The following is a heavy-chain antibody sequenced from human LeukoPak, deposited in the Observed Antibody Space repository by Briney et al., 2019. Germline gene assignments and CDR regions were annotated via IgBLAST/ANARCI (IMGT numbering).Heavy chain of an antibody. J-gene: IGHJ4*02. CDR2: IIPIFGTA. Sequence: SVKVSCKASGGTFSSYAISWVRQAPGQGLEWMGGIIPIFGTANYAQKFQGRVTITADKSTSTAYMELSSLRSEDTAVYYCARYRYCDFWNGSHYLDYGAQGTLVTVSS. CDR1: GGTFSSYA. CDR3: ARYRYCDFWNGSHYLDY. V-gene: IGHV1-69*06. D-gene: IGHD3-3*01.